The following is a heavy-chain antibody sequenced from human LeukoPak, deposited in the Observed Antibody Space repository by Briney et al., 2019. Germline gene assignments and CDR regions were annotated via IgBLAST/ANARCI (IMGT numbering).Heavy chain of an antibody. CDR3: ARARYVNSFCAFDI. CDR1: GGSISSYY. Sequence: PSETLSLTCTVSGGSISSYYWSWIRLPPGKGLEWIGYLSKSGNTNYSPSLKSRVTIFGDTSKNQFFLKLSSVTAADTAVYYCARARYVNSFCAFDIWGQGTFVTVSS. D-gene: IGHD3-9*01. J-gene: IGHJ3*02. CDR2: LSKSGNT. V-gene: IGHV4-59*01.